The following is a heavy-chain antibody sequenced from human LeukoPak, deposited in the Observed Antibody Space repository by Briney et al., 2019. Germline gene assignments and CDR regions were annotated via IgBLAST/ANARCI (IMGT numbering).Heavy chain of an antibody. Sequence: SETLSLTCSVSGASISSNNYYWAWIRQPPGQGLEWIGSIYYSGTTYYNPSHESRVSISVDTSKSRVSLNLRSVTAADTAVYYCARQTCTSANCDRGFSHRWGQGTLVTVSS. V-gene: IGHV4-39*01. CDR1: GASISSNNYY. CDR2: IYYSGTT. D-gene: IGHD2-2*01. J-gene: IGHJ1*01. CDR3: ARQTCTSANCDRGFSHR.